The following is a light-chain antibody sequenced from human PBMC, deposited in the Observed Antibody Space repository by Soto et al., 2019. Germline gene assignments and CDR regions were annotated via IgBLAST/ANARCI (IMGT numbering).Light chain of an antibody. J-gene: IGKJ4*01. Sequence: EIVMTQSPATLSVSPGERATLSCRASQNIHNNLAWFQQKPGQAPTFLIYGASTRATGIPARFSGSGSGTEFNLTISSLQYEDFAVYDCHQYNDWSLTFGGGTKVEIK. CDR3: HQYNDWSLT. CDR2: GAS. CDR1: QNIHNN. V-gene: IGKV3-15*01.